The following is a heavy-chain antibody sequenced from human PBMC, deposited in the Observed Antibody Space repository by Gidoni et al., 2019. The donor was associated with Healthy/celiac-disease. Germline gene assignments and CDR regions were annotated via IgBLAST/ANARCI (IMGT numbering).Heavy chain of an antibody. V-gene: IGHV3-30*03. CDR1: GFPFSIYG. Sequence: QVRLVESGGGVVQAGRSVGISCAASGFPFSIYGIHWVRQAPGKGLEWVAGISYEGSNKYYADSVKGRFTISRDNSKNTLYLQMNSLRAEDTAVYYCASPVGATSFDYWGQGTLVTVSS. D-gene: IGHD1-26*01. J-gene: IGHJ4*02. CDR2: ISYEGSNK. CDR3: ASPVGATSFDY.